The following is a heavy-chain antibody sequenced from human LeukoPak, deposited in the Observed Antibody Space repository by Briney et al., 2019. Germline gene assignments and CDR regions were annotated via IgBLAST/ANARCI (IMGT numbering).Heavy chain of an antibody. CDR2: INPNSGGP. CDR1: GYTFTSHY. D-gene: IGHD6-13*01. J-gene: IGHJ6*02. Sequence: ASVKVSCKASGYTFTSHYMHWVRQAPGQRLEWLGWINPNSGGPNYAQKFRGRVTMTRDTSISTVYMDLSRLTSDDTAVYYCARDRYSSSWYGMDVWGQGTTVTVSS. CDR3: ARDRYSSSWYGMDV. V-gene: IGHV1-2*02.